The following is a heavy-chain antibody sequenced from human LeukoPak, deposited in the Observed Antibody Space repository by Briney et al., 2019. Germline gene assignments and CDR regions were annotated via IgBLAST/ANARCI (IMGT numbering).Heavy chain of an antibody. Sequence: GASVKVSCKVSGYTLTELSMHWVRQAPGKGLEWMGGIIPIFGTANYAQKFQGRVTITTDESTSAAYMELSSLRSEDTAVYYCARGDFWSGYYAYYYYYYMDVWGKGTTVTVSS. CDR2: IIPIFGTA. V-gene: IGHV1-69*05. J-gene: IGHJ6*03. D-gene: IGHD3-3*01. CDR3: ARGDFWSGYYAYYYYYYMDV. CDR1: GYTLTELS.